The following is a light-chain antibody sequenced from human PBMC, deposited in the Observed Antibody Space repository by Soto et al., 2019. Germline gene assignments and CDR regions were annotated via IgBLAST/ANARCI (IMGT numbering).Light chain of an antibody. CDR3: QQYGSSAS. Sequence: DIVLTQSPATLSLYPGERATLYCGASQRVSGGFLAWYQQKPGLAPRLILYDTSFRATGIPDRFSGSGSGTDSTLTISRLDPEDFAVYYCQQYGSSASFGQGTKVDIK. CDR2: DTS. V-gene: IGKV3D-20*01. J-gene: IGKJ1*01. CDR1: QRVSGGF.